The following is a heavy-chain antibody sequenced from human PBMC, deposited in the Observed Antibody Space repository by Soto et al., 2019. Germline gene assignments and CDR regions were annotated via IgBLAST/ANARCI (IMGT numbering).Heavy chain of an antibody. Sequence: GESLKISCAASGFTFSSYWMSWVRQAPGKGLEWVANIKQDGSEKYYVDSVKGRFTISRDNAKNSLYLQMNSLRAEDTAVYYCARDSLPGYVAAVHRDYYYYGMDVWGQGTTVTVSS. V-gene: IGHV3-7*05. J-gene: IGHJ6*02. D-gene: IGHD6-13*01. CDR1: GFTFSSYW. CDR2: IKQDGSEK. CDR3: ARDSLPGYVAAVHRDYYYYGMDV.